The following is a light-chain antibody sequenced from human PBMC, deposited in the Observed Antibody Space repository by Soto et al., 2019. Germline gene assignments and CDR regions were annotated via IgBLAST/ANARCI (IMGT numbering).Light chain of an antibody. Sequence: DIQMTQSPSSVSSSVGDQVTITCRANQGVSRWVAWYQQRPGKAPKLLIYATSSLQSGVPSRFSGSESWTDFTLTISSLLPEDFATYYCQHTSSFPYTVGQGTKLEI. CDR2: ATS. J-gene: IGKJ2*01. V-gene: IGKV1-12*01. CDR1: QGVSRW. CDR3: QHTSSFPYT.